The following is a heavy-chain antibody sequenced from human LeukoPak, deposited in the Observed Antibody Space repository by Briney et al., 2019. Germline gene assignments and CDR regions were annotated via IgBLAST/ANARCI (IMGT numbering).Heavy chain of an antibody. V-gene: IGHV4-61*02. D-gene: IGHD6-19*01. J-gene: IGHJ4*02. CDR3: ASGGDSSGWVFVDY. CDR1: GGSISSGSYY. CDR2: IYTSGST. Sequence: SETLSLTCTGSGGSISSGSYYWSWIRQPAGKGLEWIGRIYTSGSTNYNPSLKSRVTIPVDTSKNQFSLKLSSVTAAGTAVYYCASGGDSSGWVFVDYWGQGTLVTVSS.